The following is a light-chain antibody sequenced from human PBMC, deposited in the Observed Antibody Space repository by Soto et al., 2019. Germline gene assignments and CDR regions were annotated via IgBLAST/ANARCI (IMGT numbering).Light chain of an antibody. Sequence: DIQMNQSPSSLSASVGDRVTITCRASQGISNYLAWYQQKPGKVPKLLIYAASTLQSEVPSRFSGSGSGRDFTLTISSLQPEDVAADYCQKYNSSPPCTFGQGTKVDIK. CDR3: QKYNSSPPCT. J-gene: IGKJ1*01. V-gene: IGKV1-27*01. CDR2: AAS. CDR1: QGISNY.